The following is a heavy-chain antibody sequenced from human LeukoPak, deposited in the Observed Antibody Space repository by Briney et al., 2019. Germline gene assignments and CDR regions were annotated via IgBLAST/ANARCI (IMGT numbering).Heavy chain of an antibody. Sequence: PGGSLRLSCAASGFTFSSYSMNWVRQAPGKGLEWVSYISSSSSTIYYVDSVKGRFTISRDNAKNSLYLQMNSLRAEDTAVYYCARDGPLRPWGQGTLVTVSS. CDR3: ARDGPLRP. CDR1: GFTFSSYS. V-gene: IGHV3-48*01. CDR2: ISSSSSTI. J-gene: IGHJ5*02.